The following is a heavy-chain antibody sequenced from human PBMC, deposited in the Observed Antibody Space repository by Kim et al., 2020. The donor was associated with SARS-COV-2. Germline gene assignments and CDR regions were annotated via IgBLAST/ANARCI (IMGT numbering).Heavy chain of an antibody. D-gene: IGHD3-3*01. J-gene: IGHJ5*02. CDR3: ARAVRGIFGVVNWFDP. Sequence: SETLSLTCTVSGGSISSYYWSWIRQPPGKGLEWIGYIYYSGSTNYNPSLNSRVTISVDTSKNQFSLKLSSVTAADTAVYYCARAVRGIFGVVNWFDPWGQGTLVTVSS. V-gene: IGHV4-59*13. CDR1: GGSISSYY. CDR2: IYYSGST.